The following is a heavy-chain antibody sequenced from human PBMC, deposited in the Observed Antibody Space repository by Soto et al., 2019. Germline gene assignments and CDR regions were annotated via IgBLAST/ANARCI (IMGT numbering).Heavy chain of an antibody. J-gene: IGHJ6*02. Sequence: SETLSLTCTVSGGSISSYYWSWIRQPPGKGLEWIGYIYYSGSTNYNPSLKSRVTISVDTSKNQFSLKLSSVTAADTAVYYCARSNCGGDCYHYYYYGMDVWGQGTTVTVSS. CDR3: ARSNCGGDCYHYYYYGMDV. D-gene: IGHD2-21*02. V-gene: IGHV4-59*01. CDR1: GGSISSYY. CDR2: IYYSGST.